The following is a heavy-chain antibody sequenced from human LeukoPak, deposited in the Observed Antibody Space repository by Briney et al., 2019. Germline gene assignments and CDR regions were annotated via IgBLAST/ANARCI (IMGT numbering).Heavy chain of an antibody. J-gene: IGHJ4*02. V-gene: IGHV3-66*01. CDR3: AREKATGNYYFDY. Sequence: GGSLRLSCAASGFTVSSNYMNWVRQAPGKGLEWVSVIYSGGSTYYADSVKGRFTISRDNSKNTLYLQMNSLRAEDTAVYYCAREKATGNYYFDYWGQGTLVTVSS. CDR2: IYSGGST. CDR1: GFTVSSNY. D-gene: IGHD3-9*01.